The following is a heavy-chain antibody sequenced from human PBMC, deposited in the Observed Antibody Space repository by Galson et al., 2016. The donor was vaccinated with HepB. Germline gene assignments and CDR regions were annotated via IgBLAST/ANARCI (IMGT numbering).Heavy chain of an antibody. J-gene: IGHJ5*02. V-gene: IGHV2-5*02. CDR1: GASVSSGNVY. D-gene: IGHD2-15*01. Sequence: TLSLTCSVSGASVSSGNVYWTWIRQPPGKALEWLALMYWDDDKRYRPSLQSRLTITKDTSKNQVVLTMTDMDPVDTGTYYCAHYCSGGSCYPDWFDPWGQGTLVTVSS. CDR2: MYWDDDK. CDR3: AHYCSGGSCYPDWFDP.